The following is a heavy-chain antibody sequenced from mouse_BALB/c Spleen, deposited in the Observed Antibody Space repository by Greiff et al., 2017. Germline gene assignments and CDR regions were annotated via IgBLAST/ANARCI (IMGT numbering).Heavy chain of an antibody. CDR1: GFTFSSYG. Sequence: EVKLMESGGDLVKPGGSLKLSCAASGFTFSSYGMSWVRQTPDKRLEWVATISSGGSYTYYPDSVKGRFTISRDNAKNTLYLQMSSLKSEDTAMYYCARQGYYGSSDYAMDYWGQGTSVTVSS. D-gene: IGHD1-1*01. CDR2: ISSGGSYT. V-gene: IGHV5-6*01. J-gene: IGHJ4*01. CDR3: ARQGYYGSSDYAMDY.